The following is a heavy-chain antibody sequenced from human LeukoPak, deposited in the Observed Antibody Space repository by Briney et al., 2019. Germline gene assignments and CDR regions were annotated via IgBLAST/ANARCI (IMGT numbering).Heavy chain of an antibody. CDR1: GDSISSYY. CDR3: ARLGASYIRPYYFDY. Sequence: SETLSLTCTVSGDSISSYYWSWIRQPPGKGLEWMGYIYYSGSTNYNPSLKSRVTITVDTSKKQFSLKLSSVTAADTAVYYCARLGASYIRPYYFDYWGQGTLVTVSS. CDR2: IYYSGST. D-gene: IGHD5-18*01. V-gene: IGHV4-59*01. J-gene: IGHJ4*02.